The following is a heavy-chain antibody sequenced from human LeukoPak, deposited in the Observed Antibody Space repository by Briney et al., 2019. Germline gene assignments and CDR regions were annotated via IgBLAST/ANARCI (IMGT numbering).Heavy chain of an antibody. V-gene: IGHV1-46*01. CDR2: INLSDDST. Sequence: ASVKVSCKASGYTLTRYYMHWVRNAPGQGLEWVGVINLSDDSTGYAQKFQGRVTVTRDTSTSTVFMELSSLRSEDTAVYYCARAAGDPFDYWGQGTLVTVSS. D-gene: IGHD6-25*01. CDR3: ARAAGDPFDY. J-gene: IGHJ4*02. CDR1: GYTLTRYY.